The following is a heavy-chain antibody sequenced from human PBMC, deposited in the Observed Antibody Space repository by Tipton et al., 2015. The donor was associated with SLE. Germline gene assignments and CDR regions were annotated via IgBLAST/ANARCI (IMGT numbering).Heavy chain of an antibody. CDR2: IYYSGST. CDR3: ARRRVQGVIRTFDY. D-gene: IGHD3-10*01. Sequence: GLVKPSETLSLTCTVSGGSISSSSYYWDWIRQPPGKGLEWIGNIYYSGSTYYSPSLKSRVTISVDTSKNQFSLKLTSVTAAVTGVYYCARRRVQGVIRTFDYWGQGTLVTVSS. CDR1: GGSISSSSYY. V-gene: IGHV4-39*07. J-gene: IGHJ4*02.